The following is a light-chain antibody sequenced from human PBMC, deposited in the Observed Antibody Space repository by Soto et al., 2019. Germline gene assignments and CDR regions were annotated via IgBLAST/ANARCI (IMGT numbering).Light chain of an antibody. Sequence: DIQMTQSPSALSASVGDRVTLTCRASQSISSWLAWYQQKPGKVPKLLIYQASNLDTGVPSRFSGSGSGTDFTLTISRLQPDDFATYYCKQYSSYSWTFGQGTKVEMK. CDR3: KQYSSYSWT. V-gene: IGKV1-5*03. CDR1: QSISSW. J-gene: IGKJ1*01. CDR2: QAS.